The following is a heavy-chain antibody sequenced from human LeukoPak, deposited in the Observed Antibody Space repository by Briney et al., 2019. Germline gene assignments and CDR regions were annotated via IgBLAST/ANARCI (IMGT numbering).Heavy chain of an antibody. CDR3: ARTLGYCSGGSCYSLFNYYYYMDV. D-gene: IGHD2-15*01. Sequence: SETLSLTCTVSGGSISSSSYYWGWIRQPPGKGLEWIGSIYYSGSTYYNPSLKSRVTISVDTSKNQFSLKLSSVTAADTAVYYCARTLGYCSGGSCYSLFNYYYYMDVWGKGTTVTVSS. V-gene: IGHV4-39*07. CDR2: IYYSGST. J-gene: IGHJ6*03. CDR1: GGSISSSSYY.